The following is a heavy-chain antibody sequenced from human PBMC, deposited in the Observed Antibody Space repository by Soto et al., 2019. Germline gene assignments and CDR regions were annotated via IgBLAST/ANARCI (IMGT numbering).Heavy chain of an antibody. Sequence: SETLSLTCAVSGGSISSRTYNWAWIHHPAGKGLEWIGSIYYGGNTYYKPSLKSRVTISVDSSKNQLSLRLSSVTAADTAVYFCARSLSQRRWLEKGYEYWGEGTRVHVSP. J-gene: IGHJ4*02. CDR1: GGSISSRTYN. V-gene: IGHV4-39*01. D-gene: IGHD6-19*01. CDR2: IYYGGNT. CDR3: ARSLSQRRWLEKGYEY.